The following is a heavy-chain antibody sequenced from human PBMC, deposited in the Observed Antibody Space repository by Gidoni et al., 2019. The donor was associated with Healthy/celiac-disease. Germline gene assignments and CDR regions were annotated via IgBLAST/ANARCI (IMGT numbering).Heavy chain of an antibody. CDR1: GFTFSSYA. J-gene: IGHJ4*02. CDR2: ISGSGGST. D-gene: IGHD2-21*01. CDR3: AKDRRGGEYDY. Sequence: EVQLLESGGVLVQPVVSLRISCAASGFTFSSYAMSWVRQAAGKGVEWVSAISGSGGSTYYADSVKGRFTISRDNSKNTLYLQMNSLRAEDTAVYDCAKDRRGGEYDYWGQGTLVTVSS. V-gene: IGHV3-23*01.